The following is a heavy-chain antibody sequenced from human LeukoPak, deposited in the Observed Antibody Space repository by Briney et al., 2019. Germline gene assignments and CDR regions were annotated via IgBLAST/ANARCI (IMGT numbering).Heavy chain of an antibody. Sequence: SETLSLTCTVSGGSISSSSYYWGWIRQPPGKGLGRIGSIYYSGSTYYNPSLKSRVTISVDTSKNQFSLKLSSVTAADTAVYYCARARGARFGPWGQGTLVTVSS. J-gene: IGHJ5*02. V-gene: IGHV4-39*07. CDR1: GGSISSSSYY. CDR3: ARARGARFGP. D-gene: IGHD1-26*01. CDR2: IYYSGST.